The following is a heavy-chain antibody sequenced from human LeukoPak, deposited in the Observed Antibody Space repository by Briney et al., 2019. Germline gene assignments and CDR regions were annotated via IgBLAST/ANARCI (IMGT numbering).Heavy chain of an antibody. CDR2: IFHTGDT. J-gene: IGHJ4*02. CDR1: GVSITDYY. Sequence: KASETLSLTCTVSGVSITDYYWSWIRQPPGKGLEWIAYIFHTGDTRYNPSLKSRITISLDTSKNQFSLKLNSATAADTAVYYCARHPLRGGFDYWGQGTLVTVSS. CDR3: ARHPLRGGFDY. V-gene: IGHV4-59*08.